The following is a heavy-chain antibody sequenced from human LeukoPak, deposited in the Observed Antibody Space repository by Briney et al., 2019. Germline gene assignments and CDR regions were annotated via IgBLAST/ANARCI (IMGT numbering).Heavy chain of an antibody. J-gene: IGHJ6*02. CDR1: GYTFTSYG. D-gene: IGHD2-2*01. CDR3: ARGGPIVVVPAATPYYYYYGMDV. Sequence: ASVKVSCKASGYTFTSYGISWVRHAPGQGLEWMGWISAYNGNTNYAQKLQGRVTMTTDTSTSTAYMELRSLRSDDTAVYYCARGGPIVVVPAATPYYYYYGMDVWGQGTTVTVSS. CDR2: ISAYNGNT. V-gene: IGHV1-18*01.